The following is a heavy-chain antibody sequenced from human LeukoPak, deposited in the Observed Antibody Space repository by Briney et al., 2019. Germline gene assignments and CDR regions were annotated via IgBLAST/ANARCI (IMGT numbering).Heavy chain of an antibody. CDR3: AIVVLNYGPGSYYYFDY. CDR2: INGSGGST. Sequence: PGGSLRLSCAASGFTFSGYAMSWVRQAPGKGLEWVSAINGSGGSTYYADSVKGRFTISRDNSKNTLYLQMNSLRAEDTAVYYCAIVVLNYGPGSYYYFDYWGQGTLVSVSS. J-gene: IGHJ4*02. V-gene: IGHV3-23*01. D-gene: IGHD3-10*01. CDR1: GFTFSGYA.